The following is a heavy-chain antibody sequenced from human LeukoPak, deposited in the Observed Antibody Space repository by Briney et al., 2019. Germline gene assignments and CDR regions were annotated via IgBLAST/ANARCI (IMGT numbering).Heavy chain of an antibody. J-gene: IGHJ4*02. CDR1: GFTFSSYA. D-gene: IGHD6-19*01. CDR2: ISGNDSST. V-gene: IGHV3-23*01. Sequence: GGSLRLSCAASGFTFSSYAMSWVRQAPGKGVEWVSVISGNDSSTYYADSVKGRFTISRDNSKNTVYVQMKSLRAEDTAVYYCAKMGQWLYLGVDYWGQGTLVTVSS. CDR3: AKMGQWLYLGVDY.